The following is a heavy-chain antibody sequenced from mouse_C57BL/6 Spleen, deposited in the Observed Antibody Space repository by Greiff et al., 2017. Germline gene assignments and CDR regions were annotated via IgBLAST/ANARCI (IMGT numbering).Heavy chain of an antibody. V-gene: IGHV5-16*01. CDR2: INYDGSST. J-gene: IGHJ4*01. CDR3: ARIGNYVYYAMDY. D-gene: IGHD2-1*01. CDR1: GFTFSDYY. Sequence: EVKLVESEGGLVQPGSSMKLSCTASGFTFSDYYMAWVRQVPEKGLEWVANINYDGSSTYYLDSLKSRFIISRDNAKNILYLQMSSLKSEDTATYYCARIGNYVYYAMDYWGQGTSVTVSS.